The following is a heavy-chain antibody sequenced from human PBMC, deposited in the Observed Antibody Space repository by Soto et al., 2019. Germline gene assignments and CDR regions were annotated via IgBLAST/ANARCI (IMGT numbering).Heavy chain of an antibody. D-gene: IGHD2-15*01. V-gene: IGHV4-59*01. CDR3: ARAHAPTLPFDS. CDR1: GGSIRNVY. J-gene: IGHJ4*02. CDR2: IYHSGNT. Sequence: QVQLQESGPGLVKPSETLSLTCTVSGGSIRNVYWSWIRQSPGKGLEWIGFIYHSGNTKYNPSLKSLVTISIDTSNNQFSLSLKSVTAADTAVYFCARAHAPTLPFDSWGQGTLVTVSS.